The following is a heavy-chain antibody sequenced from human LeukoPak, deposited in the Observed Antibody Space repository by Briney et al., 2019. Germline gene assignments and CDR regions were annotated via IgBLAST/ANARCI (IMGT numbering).Heavy chain of an antibody. V-gene: IGHV3-64D*09. J-gene: IGHJ4*02. CDR3: VKGYCSSISCYGDY. CDR1: GFTFSSYA. D-gene: IGHD2-2*01. Sequence: GGSLRLSCSASGFTFSSYAMHWVRQAPGKGLEYVSAISSNGGSTYYGDSVKGRFTISRDNSKNTLYLQMISLRAEDTAVYYCVKGYCSSISCYGDYWGQGTLVTFSS. CDR2: ISSNGGST.